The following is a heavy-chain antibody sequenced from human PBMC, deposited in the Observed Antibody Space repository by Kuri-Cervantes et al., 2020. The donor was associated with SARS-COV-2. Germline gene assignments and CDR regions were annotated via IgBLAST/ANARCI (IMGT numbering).Heavy chain of an antibody. J-gene: IGHJ4*02. CDR2: ISYDGSNK. D-gene: IGHD2-15*01. V-gene: IGHV3-30*18. Sequence: LSLTCAASGFTFSSFAMHWVRQAPGKGLEWVALISYDGSNKYYADSVKGRFTISRDNSKNTLNLQMNSLRAEDTAIYYCAKAQHGIVVVVAAIEYWGQGTLVTVSS. CDR1: GFTFSSFA. CDR3: AKAQHGIVVVVAAIEY.